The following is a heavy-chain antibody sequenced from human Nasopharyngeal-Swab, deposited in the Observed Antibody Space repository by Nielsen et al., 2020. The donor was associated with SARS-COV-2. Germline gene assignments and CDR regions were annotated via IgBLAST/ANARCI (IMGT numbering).Heavy chain of an antibody. CDR3: ALAYCGGDCFIGGMDV. Sequence: GGSLRLSCAASGFTFSSYAISWVRQAPGQGLEWMGGIIPILGIANYAQKFQGRVTITADKSTSTAYMELSSLRSEDTAVYYCALAYCGGDCFIGGMDVWGQGTTVTVSS. CDR2: IIPILGIA. D-gene: IGHD2-21*02. V-gene: IGHV1-69*10. J-gene: IGHJ6*02. CDR1: GFTFSSYA.